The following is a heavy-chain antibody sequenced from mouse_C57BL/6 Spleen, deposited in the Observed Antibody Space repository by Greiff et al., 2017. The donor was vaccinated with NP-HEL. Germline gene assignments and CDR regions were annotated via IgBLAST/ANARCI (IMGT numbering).Heavy chain of an antibody. V-gene: IGHV1-55*01. CDR3: ARWRYIDAMDY. CDR2: IYPGSGST. J-gene: IGHJ4*01. D-gene: IGHD1-3*01. Sequence: QVQLQQPGAELVKPGASVKMSCKASGYTFTSYWITWVKQRPGQGLEWIGDIYPGSGSTNYNEKFKSKATLTVDTSSSTAYMQLSSLTSDDSAVYYCARWRYIDAMDYWGQGTSVTVSS. CDR1: GYTFTSYW.